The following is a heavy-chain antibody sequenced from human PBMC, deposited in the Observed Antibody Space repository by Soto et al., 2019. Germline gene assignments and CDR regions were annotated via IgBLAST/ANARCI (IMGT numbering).Heavy chain of an antibody. D-gene: IGHD2-21*02. CDR2: ISYDGSNK. Sequence: PGGSLRLSCAASGFTFSSYAMHWVRQAPGKGLEWVAVISYDGSNKYYADSVKGRFTISRDNSKNTLYLQMNSLRAEDTAVYYCARDGPTPYIVVVTSIFMDVWGQGTTVTVSS. V-gene: IGHV3-30-3*01. J-gene: IGHJ6*02. CDR1: GFTFSSYA. CDR3: ARDGPTPYIVVVTSIFMDV.